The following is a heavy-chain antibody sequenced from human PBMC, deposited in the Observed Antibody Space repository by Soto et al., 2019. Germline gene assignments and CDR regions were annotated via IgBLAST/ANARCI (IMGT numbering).Heavy chain of an antibody. CDR3: ARERYIYGPYYLEY. CDR2: ITSSGSTT. V-gene: IGHV3-11*01. D-gene: IGHD5-18*01. Sequence: QVQLVESGGDLVKPGGSLRLSFAASGFTFSDYYMSWIRQAPGKGLEWVSSITSSGSTTYYTDSVKGRFTISRDNAKNSLYLQMNSLRAAHTAGYNFARERYIYGPYYLEYWGPATLVTVSS. J-gene: IGHJ4*02. CDR1: GFTFSDYY.